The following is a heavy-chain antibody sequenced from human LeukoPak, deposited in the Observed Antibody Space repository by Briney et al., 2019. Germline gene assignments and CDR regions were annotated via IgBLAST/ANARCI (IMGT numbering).Heavy chain of an antibody. CDR2: IKSKTDGGTT. V-gene: IGHV3-15*01. D-gene: IGHD4-17*01. CDR3: TTPTDYGDYGY. Sequence: GGSLRLSCAASGFTFSNAWMSWVRQAPGKGLEWVGRIKSKTDGGTTDYAAPVKGRSTISRDDSKNTLYLQMNGLKTEDTAVYYCTTPTDYGDYGYWGQGTLVTVSS. CDR1: GFTFSNAW. J-gene: IGHJ4*02.